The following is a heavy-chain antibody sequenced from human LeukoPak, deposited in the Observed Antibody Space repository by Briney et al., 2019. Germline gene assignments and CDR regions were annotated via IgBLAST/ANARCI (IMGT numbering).Heavy chain of an antibody. D-gene: IGHD6-13*01. CDR3: ARDMDSSSWYGGYYFNY. Sequence: LSQTLSLTCAISGDSVSSNSAAWNWIRQSPSRGLEWLGRTYYRSKWYNDYAVSVKSRITINPDTSKNQFSLQLNSVTPEDTAVYYCARDMDSSSWYGGYYFNYWGQGTLVTVSS. V-gene: IGHV6-1*01. CDR2: TYYRSKWYN. J-gene: IGHJ4*02. CDR1: GDSVSSNSAA.